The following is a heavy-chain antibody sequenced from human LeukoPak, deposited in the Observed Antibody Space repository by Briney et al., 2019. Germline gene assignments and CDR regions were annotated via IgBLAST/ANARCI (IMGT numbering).Heavy chain of an antibody. CDR3: ARPMGVWGSYRYYFDY. D-gene: IGHD3-16*02. V-gene: IGHV3-23*01. CDR1: GFTFSSYA. J-gene: IGHJ4*02. CDR2: ISGSGDST. Sequence: PGGSLRLSCAASGFTFSSYAMSWVRQAPGKGLEWVSAISGSGDSTYYSDSVKGRFTISRDNSKNSLYLQMNSLRAEDTAVYYCARPMGVWGSYRYYFDYWGQGTLVTVSS.